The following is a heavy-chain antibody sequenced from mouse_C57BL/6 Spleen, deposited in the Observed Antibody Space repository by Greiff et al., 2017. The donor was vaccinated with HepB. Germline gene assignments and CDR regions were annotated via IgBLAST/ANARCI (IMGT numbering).Heavy chain of an antibody. CDR2: IDPSDSET. V-gene: IGHV1-52*01. Sequence: VQLQQSGAELVRPGSSVKLSCKASGYTFTSYWMHWVKQRPIQGLEWIGNIDPSDSETHYNQKFKDKATLTVDKSSSTAYMQLSSLTSEDSAVYYCARGDDYDGVFAYWGQGTLVTVSA. J-gene: IGHJ3*01. CDR1: GYTFTSYW. D-gene: IGHD2-4*01. CDR3: ARGDDYDGVFAY.